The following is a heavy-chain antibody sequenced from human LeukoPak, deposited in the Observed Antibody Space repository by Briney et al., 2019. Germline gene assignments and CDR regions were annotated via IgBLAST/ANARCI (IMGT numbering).Heavy chain of an antibody. CDR1: GGSFSGYY. Sequence: SSETLSLTCAVYGGSFSGYYWSWIRQPPGKGLEWIGEINHSGSTNYNPSLKSRVTISVDTSKNQFSLKLSSVTAADTAVYYCARVPLVVPAVYYYYGMTSGAKGPRSPSP. V-gene: IGHV4-34*01. J-gene: IGHJ6*02. CDR3: ARVPLVVPAVYYYYGMTS. D-gene: IGHD2-2*01. CDR2: INHSGST.